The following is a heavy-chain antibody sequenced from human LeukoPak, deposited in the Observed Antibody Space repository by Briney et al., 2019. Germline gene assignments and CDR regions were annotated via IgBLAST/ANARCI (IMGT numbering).Heavy chain of an antibody. CDR3: ARPLAAAGSRYWYFDL. Sequence: SETLSLTCAVSGGSISSSNWWSWVRQPPGKGLEWIGEIYHSGSTNYNPSLKSRVTISVDKSKNQFSLKLSSVTAADTAVYYCARPLAAAGSRYWYFDLWGRGTLVTVSS. CDR1: GGSISSSNW. D-gene: IGHD6-13*01. J-gene: IGHJ2*01. CDR2: IYHSGST. V-gene: IGHV4-4*02.